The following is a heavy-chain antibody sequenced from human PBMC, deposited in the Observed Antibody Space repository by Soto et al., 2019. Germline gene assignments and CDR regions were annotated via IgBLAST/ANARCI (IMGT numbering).Heavy chain of an antibody. CDR2: ISYDGSNK. CDR1: GFTFSSYG. J-gene: IGHJ6*02. CDR3: AKVRHSSGWLYYYYGMDV. V-gene: IGHV3-30*18. D-gene: IGHD6-19*01. Sequence: VQLVESGGGVVQPGRSLRLSCAASGFTFSSYGMHWVRQAPGKGLEWVAVISYDGSNKYYADSVKGRFTISRDNSKNTLYLQMNSLRAEDTAVYYCAKVRHSSGWLYYYYGMDVWGQGTTVTVSS.